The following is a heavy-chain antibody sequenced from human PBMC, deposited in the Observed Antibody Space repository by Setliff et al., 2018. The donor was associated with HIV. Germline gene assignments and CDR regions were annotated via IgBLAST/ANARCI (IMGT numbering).Heavy chain of an antibody. Sequence: GESLKISCKGSGYSFTSNWIGWVRQMPGKGLEWMGIIHPVDSDTRYSPSFQGQVTISADKSISTAYLQWSTLRPEDTAVYYCARVQQQLLQEDDYFDYWGQGTLVTVSS. CDR1: GYSFTSNW. V-gene: IGHV5-51*01. CDR2: IHPVDSDT. J-gene: IGHJ4*02. D-gene: IGHD6-13*01. CDR3: ARVQQQLLQEDDYFDY.